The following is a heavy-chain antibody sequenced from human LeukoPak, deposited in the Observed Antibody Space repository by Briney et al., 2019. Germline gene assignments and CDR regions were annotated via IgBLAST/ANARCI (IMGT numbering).Heavy chain of an antibody. CDR3: AKDLYGSGSYQIRLFDY. V-gene: IGHV3-30*02. Sequence: GGSLSLSCAASGFTFSSYGMHWVRQAPGKGLEWVSFIRYDGSNKFYADSVKGRFTISRDNSKNTLYLQMNSLRAEDTAVYYCAKDLYGSGSYQIRLFDYWGQGTLVTVSS. D-gene: IGHD3-10*01. CDR1: GFTFSSYG. CDR2: IRYDGSNK. J-gene: IGHJ4*02.